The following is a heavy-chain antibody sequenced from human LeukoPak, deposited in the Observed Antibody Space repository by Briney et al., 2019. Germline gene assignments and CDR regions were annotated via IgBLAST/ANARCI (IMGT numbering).Heavy chain of an antibody. D-gene: IGHD3-22*01. CDR3: ARDSYDSSGSYFFFKLLDY. CDR2: ITPFNGNT. V-gene: IGHV1-18*01. CDR1: VYTFTRYG. J-gene: IGHJ4*02. Sequence: ASVKVSCEVSVYTFTRYGIHWVRQAPGRGLEWMGWITPFNGNTDYAQKFQGRVTMTTDTSTNTAYMELRSLRSDDTAVYYCARDSYDSSGSYFFFKLLDYWGQGTLVAVSS.